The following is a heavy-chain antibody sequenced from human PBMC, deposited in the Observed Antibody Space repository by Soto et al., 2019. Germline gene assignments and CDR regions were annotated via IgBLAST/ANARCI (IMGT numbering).Heavy chain of an antibody. CDR2: IGTAGDT. J-gene: IGHJ4*02. D-gene: IGHD6-13*01. CDR3: AKSQEIGTHFFDS. CDR1: GFTFSGFD. V-gene: IGHV3-13*01. Sequence: GGSLRLSCEASGFTFSGFDMHWVRQPTGKGLEWVSSIGTAGDTYYAVSVKGRFTISRDNAKNSLSLQMNSLRAGDMAVYFCAKSQEIGTHFFDSWGQGTQVTV.